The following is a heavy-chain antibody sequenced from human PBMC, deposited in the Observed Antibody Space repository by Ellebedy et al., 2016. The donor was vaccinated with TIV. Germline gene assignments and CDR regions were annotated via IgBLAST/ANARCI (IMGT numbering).Heavy chain of an antibody. CDR1: GDSVSSDDFY. D-gene: IGHD1-1*01. Sequence: MPSETLSLTCAVSGDSVSSDDFYRGWIRQPTGKGLEYIGYLYSRETTKYNPPLKSRVTISVDTSKNQVSLRLTSVTAADTAVYYCATGPHGNWNVPFESWGLGTLVTVSS. J-gene: IGHJ4*02. CDR3: ATGPHGNWNVPFES. V-gene: IGHV4-61*08. CDR2: LYSRETT.